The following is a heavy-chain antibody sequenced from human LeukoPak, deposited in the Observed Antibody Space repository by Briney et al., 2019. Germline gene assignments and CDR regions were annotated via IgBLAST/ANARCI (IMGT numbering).Heavy chain of an antibody. V-gene: IGHV4-34*01. CDR2: INHSGST. D-gene: IGHD5-12*01. CDR1: GGSFSGYY. Sequence: SETLSLTCAAYGGSFSGYYWSWIRQPPGKGLEWIGEINHSGSTNYNPSLKSRVTISVDTSKNQFSLKLSSVTAADTAVYYCARGGWLAHPWGQGTLVTVSS. CDR3: ARGGWLAHP. J-gene: IGHJ4*02.